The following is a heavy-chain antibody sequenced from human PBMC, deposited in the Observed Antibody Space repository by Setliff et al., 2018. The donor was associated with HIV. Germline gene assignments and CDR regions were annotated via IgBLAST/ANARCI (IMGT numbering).Heavy chain of an antibody. Sequence: GGSLRLSCEASGFTFSIYNMNWVRQAPGKGLEWLSYISSSSGTILYVDSVQGRFTISRDNPKNSLYLQMTSLRAEDTAVYYCARDDSNGNTDAFDIWGQGTTVTVSS. J-gene: IGHJ3*02. CDR1: GFTFSIYN. V-gene: IGHV3-48*04. CDR3: ARDDSNGNTDAFDI. CDR2: ISSSSGTI. D-gene: IGHD5-18*01.